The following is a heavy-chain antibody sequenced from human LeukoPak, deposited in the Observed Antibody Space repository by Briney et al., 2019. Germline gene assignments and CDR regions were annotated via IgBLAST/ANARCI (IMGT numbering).Heavy chain of an antibody. CDR3: ARAARDSSSWYFWYFDL. J-gene: IGHJ2*01. CDR2: INPNSGGT. CDR1: GYTFTGYY. D-gene: IGHD6-13*01. V-gene: IGHV1-2*02. Sequence: GASVKVSCKASGYTFTGYYMHWVRQAPGQGLEWMGWINPNSGGTNYAQKFQGRVTMTRDTSISTAYMELSRLRSDDTAVYYCARAARDSSSWYFWYFDLWGRGTLVTVSS.